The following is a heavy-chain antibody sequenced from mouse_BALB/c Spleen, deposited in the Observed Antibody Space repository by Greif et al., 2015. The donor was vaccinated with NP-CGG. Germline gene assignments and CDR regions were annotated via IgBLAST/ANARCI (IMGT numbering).Heavy chain of an antibody. D-gene: IGHD1-2*01. J-gene: IGHJ2*01. Sequence: QVQLQQSGAELAKPGASVKMSCKASGYTFTSYWMHWVKQRPGQGLEWIGHINPSTGYTEYNQKFKDKATLTADKSSSTAYMQLSSLTSEGSAVYYCARRTTATYFDYWGQGTTFTVSS. CDR3: ARRTTATYFDY. CDR1: GYTFTSYW. V-gene: IGHV1-7*01. CDR2: INPSTGYT.